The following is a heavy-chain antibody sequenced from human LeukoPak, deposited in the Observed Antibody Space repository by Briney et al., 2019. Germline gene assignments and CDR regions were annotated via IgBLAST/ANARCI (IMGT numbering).Heavy chain of an antibody. J-gene: IGHJ4*02. CDR1: GFTFSSNA. CDR2: ISGSGGST. V-gene: IGHV3-23*01. CDR3: AKRADFLTGYLVY. Sequence: GGSLRLSCAASGFTFSSNAMSWVRQAPGKGLEWVSIISGSGGSTYYADSVKGRFTISRDNSKNTLYLQMNSLRADDTAVYYCAKRADFLTGYLVYGGQGTLVTVSS. D-gene: IGHD3-9*01.